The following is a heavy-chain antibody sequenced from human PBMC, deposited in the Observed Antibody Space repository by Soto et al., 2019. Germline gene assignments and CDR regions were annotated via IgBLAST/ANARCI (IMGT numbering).Heavy chain of an antibody. CDR1: GFTFSSYW. Sequence: EVQLVESGGGLFQPGGSLRLSCAASGFTFSSYWMHWVRQSPGKGLVWVSQIDSDGRSTTYADTVKGRFTVSRDNAKNKLFLQMNSLRAEDTAVYYCVRDYDSSGFYSGHWGQGTLVTVSS. J-gene: IGHJ4*02. V-gene: IGHV3-74*03. CDR3: VRDYDSSGFYSGH. D-gene: IGHD3-22*01. CDR2: IDSDGRST.